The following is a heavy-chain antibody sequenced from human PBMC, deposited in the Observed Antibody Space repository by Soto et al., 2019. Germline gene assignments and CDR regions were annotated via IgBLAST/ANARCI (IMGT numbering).Heavy chain of an antibody. D-gene: IGHD3-22*01. J-gene: IGHJ4*02. CDR1: EFTFSNYE. Sequence: LRLFCVGSEFTFSNYEMNWVRQAPGQGLEWVSYISYTGSTIYYADSVRGRFTISRDNSKNSLYLHMNSLRADDTAVYYYARGLTNYYDKSGHNYWGQGTLVTVSS. CDR3: ARGLTNYYDKSGHNY. V-gene: IGHV3-48*03. CDR2: ISYTGSTI.